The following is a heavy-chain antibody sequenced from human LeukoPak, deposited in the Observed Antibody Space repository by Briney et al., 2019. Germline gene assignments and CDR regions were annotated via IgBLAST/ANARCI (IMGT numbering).Heavy chain of an antibody. CDR3: ADSNGFYERLDQ. V-gene: IGHV3-23*01. Sequence: PGGSLRLSCAASGFDFSSYAMSWVRQAPGKGLNWVSAISGTGGSTHYADSVKGRFTISRDNSKNTLYLQVNSLRAEDTAVYYCADSNGFYERLDQWGQGTLVTVSS. J-gene: IGHJ4*02. D-gene: IGHD3-22*01. CDR2: ISGTGGST. CDR1: GFDFSSYA.